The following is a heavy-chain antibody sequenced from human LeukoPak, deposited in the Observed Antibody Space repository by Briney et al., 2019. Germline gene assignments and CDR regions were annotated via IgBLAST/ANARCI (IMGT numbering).Heavy chain of an antibody. J-gene: IGHJ6*03. CDR2: IGTASDT. CDR3: ARGPPRGKYYYMDV. V-gene: IGHV3-13*01. CDR1: GFTFSSFD. D-gene: IGHD1-1*01. Sequence: GGSLRLSFAASGFTFSSFDMHWVRQPTGQGLEWVSTIGTASDTYYPGSVEGRFTLSRDNAKNSLYLQMNSLTAGDTAVYYCARGPPRGKYYYMDVWGKGTTVTVSS.